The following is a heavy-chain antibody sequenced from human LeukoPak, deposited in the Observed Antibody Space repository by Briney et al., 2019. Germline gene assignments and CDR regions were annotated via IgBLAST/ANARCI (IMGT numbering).Heavy chain of an antibody. CDR1: GGSISSYY. CDR2: IYYSGST. V-gene: IGHV4-59*08. CDR3: ARHSPGVGTSLES. J-gene: IGHJ5*02. Sequence: SETLSLTCTVSGGSISSYYWSWIRQPPGKGLEWIGYIYYSGSTNYNPSLKSRVTISVDTSKNQFSLKLSSVTAADTAVYYCARHSPGVGTSLESWGQGTLVTVSS. D-gene: IGHD2-2*01.